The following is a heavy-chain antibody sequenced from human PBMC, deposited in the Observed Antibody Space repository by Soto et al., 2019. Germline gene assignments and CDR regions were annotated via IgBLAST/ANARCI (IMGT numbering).Heavy chain of an antibody. CDR1: GFAFSDYG. Sequence: EVQLVESGGGLVQPGGSLTLSCAASGFAFSDYGMMWVRQAPGKGLECISFICGSTIYYADSVKGRFTISRDNAKNSLYVQMDNLAAEDTAVYYCARDRGSMGSVDTMRGYWGQGILVTVSS. J-gene: IGHJ4*02. D-gene: IGHD5-12*01. V-gene: IGHV3-48*01. CDR2: ICGSTI. CDR3: ARDRGSMGSVDTMRGY.